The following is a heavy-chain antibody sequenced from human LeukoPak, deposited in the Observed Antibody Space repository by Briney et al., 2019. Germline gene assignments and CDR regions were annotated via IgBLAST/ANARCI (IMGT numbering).Heavy chain of an antibody. CDR2: IVVGSGNT. CDR3: AAVTFFGVVNPINDALDI. V-gene: IGHV1-58*02. CDR1: GFTFTSSA. D-gene: IGHD3-3*01. J-gene: IGHJ3*02. Sequence: SVKVSCKASGFTFTSSATQWVRQARGQRLEWIGWIVVGSGNTNYAQKFQERVTITRDMSTSTAYMELSSLRSEDTAVYYCAAVTFFGVVNPINDALDIWGQGTMVTVSS.